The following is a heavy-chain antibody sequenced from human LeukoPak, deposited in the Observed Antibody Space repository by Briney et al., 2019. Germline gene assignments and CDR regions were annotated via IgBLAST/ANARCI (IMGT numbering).Heavy chain of an antibody. CDR2: IKQDGSEK. V-gene: IGHV3-7*01. CDR3: ARGLDFWNT. D-gene: IGHD3/OR15-3a*01. CDR1: GFTFSNYW. J-gene: IGHJ4*02. Sequence: GGSLRLSCAVSGFTFSNYWMSWVRQAPGKGLEWVANIKQDGSEKYYVDSVKGRFTISRDNAKNSLYLQMYSLRAEDTAVYYCARGLDFWNTWGQGTLVTVSS.